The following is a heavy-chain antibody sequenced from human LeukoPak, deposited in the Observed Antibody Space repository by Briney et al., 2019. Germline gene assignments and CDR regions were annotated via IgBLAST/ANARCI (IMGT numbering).Heavy chain of an antibody. CDR1: GFTFTTFW. D-gene: IGHD2/OR15-2a*01. J-gene: IGHJ4*02. Sequence: GGSLRLSCATSGFTFTTFWMHWVRQAPGKGLEWVSTISGSGGSTYYADSVKGRFTISRDNSKNTLYLQMNSLRAEDTAVYYCARAGNIRFDYWGQGTLVTVSS. V-gene: IGHV3-23*01. CDR2: ISGSGGST. CDR3: ARAGNIRFDY.